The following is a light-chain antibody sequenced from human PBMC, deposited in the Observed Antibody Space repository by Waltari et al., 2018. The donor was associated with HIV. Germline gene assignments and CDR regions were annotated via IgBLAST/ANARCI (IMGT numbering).Light chain of an antibody. V-gene: IGKV1-39*01. CDR1: QNIRSY. Sequence: DIQMTQSPSSLSASVGDRVTITCRASQNIRSYLNWYQQKPGKAPKLLIFAASTLLSGVPPRFNGSGSGTDFTLSISSLQPEDFSTYYCQQTNSVSDSFGPGTKVEI. CDR2: AAS. CDR3: QQTNSVSDS. J-gene: IGKJ3*01.